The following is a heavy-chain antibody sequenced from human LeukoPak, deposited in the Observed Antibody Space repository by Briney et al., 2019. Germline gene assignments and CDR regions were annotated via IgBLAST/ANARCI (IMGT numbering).Heavy chain of an antibody. CDR2: TVSEIDGGTT. V-gene: IGHV3-15*04. CDR3: TTDEDWNYARKDV. D-gene: IGHD1-7*01. CDR1: GFTFNYAW. Sequence: GGSLRLSCAASGFTFNYAWMSWVRQVPGKGLEWVGQTVSEIDGGTTDYAAPVKGRFTISRDDSKSTLYLQMNSLKIEDTAVYYCTTDEDWNYARKDVWGQGATAIVSS. J-gene: IGHJ6*02.